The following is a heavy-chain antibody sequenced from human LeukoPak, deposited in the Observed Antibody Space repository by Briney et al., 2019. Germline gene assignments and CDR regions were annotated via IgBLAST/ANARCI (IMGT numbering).Heavy chain of an antibody. Sequence: SETLSLTCTVSLDFLTAYYWSWIRQPPGKGLEWIGYVYYSGSTEYNPSLRSRVTMSLEMSRHQFSLNLTSVTAADTAVYYCASNTATVFDYWGQGALVTVS. CDR3: ASNTATVFDY. J-gene: IGHJ4*02. CDR2: VYYSGST. V-gene: IGHV4-59*01. CDR1: LDFLTAYY. D-gene: IGHD2-21*02.